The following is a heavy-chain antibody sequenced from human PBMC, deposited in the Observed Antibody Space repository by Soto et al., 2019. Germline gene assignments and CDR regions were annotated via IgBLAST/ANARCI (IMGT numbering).Heavy chain of an antibody. D-gene: IGHD3-3*01. Sequence: EVQLLESGGGLVQAGGSLRLSCAASGFSLSSSAMSWVRQAPGKGLEWVSAIGGSGRTTYYADSVKGRFTISRDISKTMIYLQINSLRAEDTAIYYCAKRGGDYDFWSGDSWFDPWGQGTLVTVSS. CDR1: GFSLSSSA. J-gene: IGHJ5*02. V-gene: IGHV3-23*01. CDR3: AKRGGDYDFWSGDSWFDP. CDR2: IGGSGRTT.